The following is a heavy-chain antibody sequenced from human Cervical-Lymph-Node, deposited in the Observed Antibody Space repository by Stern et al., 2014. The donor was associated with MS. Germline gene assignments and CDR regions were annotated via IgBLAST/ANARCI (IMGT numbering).Heavy chain of an antibody. CDR1: GDLFTSDD. D-gene: IGHD7-27*01. V-gene: IGHV1-8*01. Sequence: QVQLEESGAEVRKPGASVRLSCKASGDLFTSDDINWVRHASGQGLEWMGWMNPDSGDTGFEQTFRGRVTMTTDIYTSKAFMGVSSLTSEDSAGYYCAKAWGHRGRGTQVTVSS. J-gene: IGHJ1*01. CDR3: AKAWGH. CDR2: MNPDSGDT.